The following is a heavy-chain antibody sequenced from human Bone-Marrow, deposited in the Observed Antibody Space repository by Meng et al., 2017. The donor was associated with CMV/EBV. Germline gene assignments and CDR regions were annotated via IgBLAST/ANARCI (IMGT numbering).Heavy chain of an antibody. CDR2: IYSTGNT. CDR3: ARALGKIGGGEVVYPSDY. CDR1: GSSINTGDYS. J-gene: IGHJ4*02. V-gene: IGHV4-30-4*08. D-gene: IGHD2-15*01. Sequence: SETLSLTCAVSGSSINTGDYSWSWVRQSPGKGLEWIGYIYSTGNTHYNPSLRSRVSISSDPPKNQFSLSLTSVTPADTALYFCARALGKIGGGEVVYPSDYWGRGTLVTGSS.